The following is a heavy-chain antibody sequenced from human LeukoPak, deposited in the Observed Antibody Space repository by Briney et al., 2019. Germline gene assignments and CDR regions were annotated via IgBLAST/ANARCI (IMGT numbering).Heavy chain of an antibody. CDR1: GFTFSNYW. J-gene: IGHJ4*02. Sequence: GGSLRLSCAASGFTFSNYWMTWVRQAPGKGLEWVANIKQDGSQKYYVGSVKGRFTISRDNAKNSVYLQMNSLRAGDTAVYYCARWSVATATDYWGQGTLVTVSS. V-gene: IGHV3-7*01. CDR3: ARWSVATATDY. D-gene: IGHD6-25*01. CDR2: IKQDGSQK.